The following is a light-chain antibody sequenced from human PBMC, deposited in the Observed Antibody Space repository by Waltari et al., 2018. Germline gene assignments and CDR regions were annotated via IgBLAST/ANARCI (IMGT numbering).Light chain of an antibody. J-gene: IGLJ2*01. CDR2: EDS. V-gene: IGLV2-23*01. Sequence: QSALTQPASVSGSPGQSITISCTGTSSDVGIYDLVSWYQQHPGKAPKLMISEDSKRPSGVSHRFSGSKSCNTASLTISGLQAEDEADYYCCSYAGSSTVVFGGGTKLTVL. CDR1: SSDVGIYDL. CDR3: CSYAGSSTVV.